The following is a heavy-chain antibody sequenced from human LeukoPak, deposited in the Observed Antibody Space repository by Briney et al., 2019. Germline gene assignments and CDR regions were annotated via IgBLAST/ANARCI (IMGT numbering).Heavy chain of an antibody. Sequence: ASVKVSCKASGYTFTSYAMHWVRQAPGQRLEWMGWINAGNGNTKYSQKFQGRVTITRDTSASTAYMELSSLRSEDTAVYYCATDFGAAAGTDYWGQGTLVTVSS. D-gene: IGHD6-13*01. J-gene: IGHJ4*02. CDR1: GYTFTSYA. CDR3: ATDFGAAAGTDY. CDR2: INAGNGNT. V-gene: IGHV1-3*01.